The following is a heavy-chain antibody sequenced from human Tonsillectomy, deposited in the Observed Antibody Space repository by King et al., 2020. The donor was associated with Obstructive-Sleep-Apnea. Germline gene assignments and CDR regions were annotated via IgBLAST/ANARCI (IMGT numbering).Heavy chain of an antibody. V-gene: IGHV3-15*01. Sequence: VQLVESGGGLVKPGGSLRLSCAASGFTFDNAWMSWVRQAPGKGLEWIGRIKTKSDGGTTDYAAPVKGRFTISRDDSKDTLYLQMSSLTTEDTAFYYCSTDRLIPYGDYEPFDYWGQGTLVTVSS. D-gene: IGHD4-17*01. J-gene: IGHJ4*02. CDR3: STDRLIPYGDYEPFDY. CDR2: IKTKSDGGTT. CDR1: GFTFDNAW.